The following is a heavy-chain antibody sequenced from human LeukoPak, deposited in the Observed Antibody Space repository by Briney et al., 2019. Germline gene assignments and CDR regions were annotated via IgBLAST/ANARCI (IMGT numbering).Heavy chain of an antibody. CDR3: ARHGGYGPFNWFDP. J-gene: IGHJ5*02. D-gene: IGHD5-12*01. V-gene: IGHV4-59*08. Sequence: SETLSLTCTVSGGSISSYYWSWIRQPPGKGLEWIGYIYYSGSTNYNPSLKSRVTISVDTSKNQFSLKLTSVTAADTAVFYCARHGGYGPFNWFDPWGQGTLVTVSS. CDR1: GGSISSYY. CDR2: IYYSGST.